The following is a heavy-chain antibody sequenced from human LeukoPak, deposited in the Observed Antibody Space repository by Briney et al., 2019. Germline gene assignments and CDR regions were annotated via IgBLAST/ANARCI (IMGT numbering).Heavy chain of an antibody. CDR1: GYKFNSYW. Sequence: VESLQISFKGSGYKFNSYWIAWVRQMPGKGLEWRGIIYPDDADTRYSPSFQGQVTISADKSVSIAYLQWSSLKDSDTAMYYCARPNITSYYDSRGYTAFDVWGQGTMCSLSS. J-gene: IGHJ3*01. D-gene: IGHD3-22*01. CDR2: IYPDDADT. V-gene: IGHV5-51*01. CDR3: ARPNITSYYDSRGYTAFDV.